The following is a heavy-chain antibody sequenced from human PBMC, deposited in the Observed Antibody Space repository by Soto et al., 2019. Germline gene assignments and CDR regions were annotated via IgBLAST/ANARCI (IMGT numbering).Heavy chain of an antibody. CDR2: TYYRSKWYY. CDR3: ARGEQYSGRIFDY. V-gene: IGHV6-1*01. CDR1: GDSVSSNSAG. J-gene: IGHJ4*01. Sequence: SQTLSLTCAITGDSVSSNSAGWSWVRQSPSRGLEWLGRTYYRSKWYYEYAVSVRGRITINPDTSKNQYSLQLNSVTPEDTAVYFCARGEQYSGRIFDYWGQGTMVTVSS. D-gene: IGHD1-26*01.